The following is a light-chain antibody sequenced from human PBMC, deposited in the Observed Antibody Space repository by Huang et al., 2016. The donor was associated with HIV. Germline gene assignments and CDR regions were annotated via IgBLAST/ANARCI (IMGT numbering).Light chain of an antibody. V-gene: IGKV3-15*01. CDR3: QQYNNWPRT. Sequence: EIVMTQSPATLSASPGERATLSCRASQSVSSNLAWYQQKPGQAPRLLIYAASTRATGIPARFSGSGSGTEFTLTISSLQSEDFAVYYCQQYNNWPRTFGQGTKVEIK. CDR2: AAS. J-gene: IGKJ1*01. CDR1: QSVSSN.